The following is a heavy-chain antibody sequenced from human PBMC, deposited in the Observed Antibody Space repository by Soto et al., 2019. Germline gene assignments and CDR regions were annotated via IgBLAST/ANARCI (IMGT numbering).Heavy chain of an antibody. Sequence: QVQLVQSGAELKKPGASVKVSCMASGYTFTHNYMHWVRQAPGQGLEWMGMIKPNGGGTKYTQKFQGRVTMSRDTSTSTIFMELSSLRSDDTAVYYCGRASGDYYDISNSPYNDFEMWGQGPMVTVSS. CDR3: GRASGDYYDISNSPYNDFEM. CDR1: GYTFTHNY. CDR2: IKPNGGGT. D-gene: IGHD3-22*01. V-gene: IGHV1-46*03. J-gene: IGHJ3*02.